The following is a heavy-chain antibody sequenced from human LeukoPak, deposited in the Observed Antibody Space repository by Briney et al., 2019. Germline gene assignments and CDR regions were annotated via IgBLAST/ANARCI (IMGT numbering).Heavy chain of an antibody. CDR3: ARGAIYYYYYYMDV. Sequence: SGTLSLTCTVSGGSISSYYWSWIRQPPGKGLEWIGYIYYSGSTNYNPSLKSRVTISVDTSKNQFSLKLSSVTAADTAAYYCARGAIYYYYYYMDVWGKGTTVTISS. D-gene: IGHD2-2*02. V-gene: IGHV4-59*01. J-gene: IGHJ6*03. CDR1: GGSISSYY. CDR2: IYYSGST.